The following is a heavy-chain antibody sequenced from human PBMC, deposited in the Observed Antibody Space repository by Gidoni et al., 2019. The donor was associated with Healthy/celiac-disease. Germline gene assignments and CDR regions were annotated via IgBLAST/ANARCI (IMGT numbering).Heavy chain of an antibody. CDR2: IKQDGREK. D-gene: IGHD6-6*01. CDR3: ARDRREKIAARLSWFDP. Sequence: EVQLVESGGGLVQPGGSLRLSWAASGFTFSGYWVGWVRQAPGKGLGWVAKIKQDGREKYYGEAVKGRFTISRDNAKNSLYLQMNSLRAEDTAVDYCARDRREKIAARLSWFDPWGQGTLVTVSS. V-gene: IGHV3-7*01. CDR1: GFTFSGYW. J-gene: IGHJ5*02.